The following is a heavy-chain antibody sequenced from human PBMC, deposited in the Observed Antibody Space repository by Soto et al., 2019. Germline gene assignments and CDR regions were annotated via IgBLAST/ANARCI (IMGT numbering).Heavy chain of an antibody. V-gene: IGHV1-2*04. CDR2: INPNSGGT. CDR1: GYTFTGYY. Sequence: GASVKVSCKASGYTFTGYYMHWVRQAPGQGLEWMGWINPNSGGTNYAQKFQGWVTMTRDTSISTAYMELSRLRSDDTAVYYCAGGGIRGSNYYDSSGYNGDFQHWGQGTLVTVSS. CDR3: AGGGIRGSNYYDSSGYNGDFQH. J-gene: IGHJ1*01. D-gene: IGHD3-22*01.